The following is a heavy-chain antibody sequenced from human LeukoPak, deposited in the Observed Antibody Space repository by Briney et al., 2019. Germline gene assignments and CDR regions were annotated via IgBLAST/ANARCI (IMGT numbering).Heavy chain of an antibody. J-gene: IGHJ4*02. CDR1: GFTFSDYY. V-gene: IGHV3-11*06. Sequence: GGSLRLSCAASGFTFSDYYMSWIRQAPGKGLEWVSYISSSSSYTNYADSVKGRFTISRDNSKNTLYLQMNSLRAEDTAVYYCARVRDTAMVPLWVYWGQGTLVTVSS. CDR2: ISSSSSYT. CDR3: ARVRDTAMVPLWVY. D-gene: IGHD5-18*01.